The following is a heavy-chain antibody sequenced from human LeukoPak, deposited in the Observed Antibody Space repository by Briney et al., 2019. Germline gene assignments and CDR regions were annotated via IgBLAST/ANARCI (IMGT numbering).Heavy chain of an antibody. CDR3: VRAIAAADGY. V-gene: IGHV3-7*01. J-gene: IGHJ4*02. CDR2: IIQDGSKK. CDR1: GFTFSSYW. Sequence: GGSLRLSCEASGFTFSSYWMNWVRQAPGKGLEWVANIIQDGSKKCYLDSVKGRFTISRDNAKNSLYLQMNSLRAEDTAVYYCVRAIAAADGYWGQGTLVTVSS. D-gene: IGHD6-13*01.